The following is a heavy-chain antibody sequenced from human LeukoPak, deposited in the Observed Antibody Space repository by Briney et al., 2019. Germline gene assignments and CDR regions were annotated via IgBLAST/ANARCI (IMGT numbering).Heavy chain of an antibody. Sequence: ASVKVSCKASGYTFTGYYMHWVRQAPGQGLEWMGRINPNSGGTNYAQKFQGRVTMTRDTSISTAYMELGRLRSDDTAVYYCARAADSGSTYYFDYWGQGTLVTVSS. CDR2: INPNSGGT. CDR3: ARAADSGSTYYFDY. J-gene: IGHJ4*02. D-gene: IGHD3-22*01. V-gene: IGHV1-2*06. CDR1: GYTFTGYY.